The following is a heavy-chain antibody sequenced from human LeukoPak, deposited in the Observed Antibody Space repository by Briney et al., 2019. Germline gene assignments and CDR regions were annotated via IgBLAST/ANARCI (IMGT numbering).Heavy chain of an antibody. D-gene: IGHD3-9*01. CDR1: GGTFSSYA. CDR2: TIPIFGTA. Sequence: SVKVSCKASGGTFSSYAISWVRQAPGQGLEWMGGTIPIFGTANYAQKFQGRVTITADESTSTAYMELSSLRSEDTAVYYCARGAIGLLGSEDYYGMDVWGQGTTVTVSS. V-gene: IGHV1-69*13. CDR3: ARGAIGLLGSEDYYGMDV. J-gene: IGHJ6*02.